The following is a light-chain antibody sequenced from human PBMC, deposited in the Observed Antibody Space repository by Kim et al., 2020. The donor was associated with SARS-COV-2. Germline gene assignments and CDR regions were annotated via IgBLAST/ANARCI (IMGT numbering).Light chain of an antibody. CDR3: NSRDSTGNHLAV. Sequence: GEAVGITGQGDTLRTYVPSGYQQKPGQGPVLVIYGKNNRPSGIPDRFAGSSSGNTASLTITGAQAEDEADYYCNSRDSTGNHLAVFGGGTQLTVL. V-gene: IGLV3-19*01. J-gene: IGLJ2*01. CDR2: GKN. CDR1: TLRTYV.